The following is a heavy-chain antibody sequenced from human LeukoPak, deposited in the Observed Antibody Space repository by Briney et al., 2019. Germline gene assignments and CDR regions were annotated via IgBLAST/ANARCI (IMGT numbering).Heavy chain of an antibody. CDR3: ARDPYSGNYGAYYYYYMDV. CDR1: GFTFSSYS. D-gene: IGHD1-26*01. CDR2: MSSSSSYI. J-gene: IGHJ6*03. V-gene: IGHV3-21*06. Sequence: PGGSLRLSCAASGFTFSSYSMNWVRQALGKGLEWVSSMSSSSSYIYYADSVKGRFTISRDNAKNSLYLQMDSLRVEDTAEYYCARDPYSGNYGAYYYYYMDVWGKGTTVTVSS.